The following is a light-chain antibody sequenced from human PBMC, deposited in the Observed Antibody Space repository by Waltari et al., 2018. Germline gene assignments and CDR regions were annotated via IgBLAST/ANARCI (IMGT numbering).Light chain of an antibody. V-gene: IGLV2-14*03. CDR2: DVS. CDR1: SSDVGGYNY. Sequence: QSALTQPASVSGSPGQSITISCTGASSDVGGYNYVCWYQQHPGKAPKLLIYDVSNRPSGVSDRFSVSKSGSTASLTISGLQAEDEADYYCTIKRGSNTVVFGGGTKLTVL. J-gene: IGLJ3*02. CDR3: TIKRGSNTVV.